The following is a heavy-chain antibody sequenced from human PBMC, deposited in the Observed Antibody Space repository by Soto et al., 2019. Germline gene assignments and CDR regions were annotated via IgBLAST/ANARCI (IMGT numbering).Heavy chain of an antibody. J-gene: IGHJ4*02. Sequence: PSETLSLTCTVSGGSISSYYWTWIRQPPGKGLEWIGYVFYSGSTNYKPSLKSRVTISVDTSKNQFSLKLISVTTADTAVYFCAREGNLGRWIQPLDSWGQGTLVTVSS. CDR2: VFYSGST. D-gene: IGHD2-2*03. CDR3: AREGNLGRWIQPLDS. CDR1: GGSISSYY. V-gene: IGHV4-59*01.